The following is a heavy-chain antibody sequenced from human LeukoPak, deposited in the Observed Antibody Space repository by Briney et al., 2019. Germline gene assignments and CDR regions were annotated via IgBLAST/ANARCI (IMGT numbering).Heavy chain of an antibody. V-gene: IGHV4-4*07. Sequence: SETLSLTCTVSGGSISSYYWSWIRQPAGKGLEWIGRIYTSGSTNYNPSLKSRVTMSVDTSKNQFSLKLSSVTAADTAVYYCATSTYYYDSSGRGSYAFDIWGQGTMVTVSS. D-gene: IGHD3-22*01. CDR1: GGSISSYY. CDR2: IYTSGST. J-gene: IGHJ3*02. CDR3: ATSTYYYDSSGRGSYAFDI.